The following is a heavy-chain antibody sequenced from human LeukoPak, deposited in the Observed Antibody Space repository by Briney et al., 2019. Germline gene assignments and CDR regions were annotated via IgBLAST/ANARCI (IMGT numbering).Heavy chain of an antibody. D-gene: IGHD3-22*01. J-gene: IGHJ4*02. CDR2: IDASGST. V-gene: IGHV4-4*07. CDR3: CRVACDSGFCNVDY. CDR1: GASVSSYY. Sequence: SETLSLTCTVSGASVSSYYWIWIRQPAGRGLEWIGRIDASGSTNYNPSLKSRVTVSVDSSKNQFSLELKSVTAADTAVYYCCRVACDSGFCNVDYWGQGTLVPVTS.